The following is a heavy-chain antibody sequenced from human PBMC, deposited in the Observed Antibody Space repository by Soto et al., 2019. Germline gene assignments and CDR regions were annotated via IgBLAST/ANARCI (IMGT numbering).Heavy chain of an antibody. D-gene: IGHD3-22*01. Sequence: PGGSLRLSCAASGFTFSSYGMHWVRQTPGKGLEWVAVISYDGSNKYYADSVKGRFTISRDNSKNTLYLQMNSLRAEDTAVYYYAKDSSPPYYYDSSGYYYYYYYGMDVWGQGTTVTVSS. CDR2: ISYDGSNK. CDR1: GFTFSSYG. V-gene: IGHV3-30*18. CDR3: AKDSSPPYYYDSSGYYYYYYYGMDV. J-gene: IGHJ6*02.